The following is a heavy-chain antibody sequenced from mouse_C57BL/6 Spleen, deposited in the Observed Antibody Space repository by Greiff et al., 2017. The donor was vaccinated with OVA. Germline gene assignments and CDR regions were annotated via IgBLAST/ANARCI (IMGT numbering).Heavy chain of an antibody. V-gene: IGHV1-82*01. CDR2: IYPGDGDT. D-gene: IGHD2-5*01. CDR3: ACGAYYSNYGYAMDY. CDR1: GYAFSSSW. Sequence: QVQLQQSGPELVKPGASVKISCKASGYAFSSSWMNWVKQRPGKGLEWIGRIYPGDGDTNYNGKFKGKATLTADKSSSTAYMQLSSLTSEDSAVYFCACGAYYSNYGYAMDYWGQGTSVTVSS. J-gene: IGHJ4*01.